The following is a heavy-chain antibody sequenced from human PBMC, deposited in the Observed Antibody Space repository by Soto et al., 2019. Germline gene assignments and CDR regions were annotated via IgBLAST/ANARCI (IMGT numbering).Heavy chain of an antibody. CDR3: ARAQHGLRILYLKGMDV. Sequence: QVQLVQSGAEVKKPGASVRVSCRASGYSFISTDINWVRQATGQGLEWMGWMNPNSGNAGYAQKFQGRVTMTRNTSLTTAYMELTGLTSEDTAVDYCARAQHGLRILYLKGMDVGGQGTTVTVSS. D-gene: IGHD2-15*01. CDR1: GYSFISTD. J-gene: IGHJ6*02. V-gene: IGHV1-8*01. CDR2: MNPNSGNA.